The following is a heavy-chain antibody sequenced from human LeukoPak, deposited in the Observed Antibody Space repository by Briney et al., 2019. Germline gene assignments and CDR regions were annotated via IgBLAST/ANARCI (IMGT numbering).Heavy chain of an antibody. V-gene: IGHV4-59*08. CDR2: IYYSGST. Sequence: PSETLSLTCTVSGGSTSSYYWSWIRQPPGKGLEWIGYIYYSGSTNYNPSLKSRVTISVDTSKNQFSLKLSSVTAADTAVYYCARNSDYYYYGMDVWGQGTTVTVSS. CDR3: ARNSDYYYYGMDV. CDR1: GGSTSSYY. J-gene: IGHJ6*02.